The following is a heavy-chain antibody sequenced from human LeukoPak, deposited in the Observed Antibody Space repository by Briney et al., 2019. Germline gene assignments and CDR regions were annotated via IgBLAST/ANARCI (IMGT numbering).Heavy chain of an antibody. Sequence: PGRSLRLSCAASGFTFSSYGMYWVRQAPGKGLEWVADISYDGSNKYYADSVKGRFTISRDNSKNTLYLQMNSLRAEDTAVYYCAKDRGDYDFWSALEYWGQGTLVTVSS. CDR2: ISYDGSNK. CDR3: AKDRGDYDFWSALEY. CDR1: GFTFSSYG. V-gene: IGHV3-30*18. D-gene: IGHD3-3*01. J-gene: IGHJ4*02.